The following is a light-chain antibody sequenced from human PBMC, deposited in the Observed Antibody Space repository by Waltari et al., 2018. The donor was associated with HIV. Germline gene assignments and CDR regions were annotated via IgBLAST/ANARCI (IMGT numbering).Light chain of an antibody. CDR3: TSYVSSASPE. V-gene: IGLV2-14*01. CDR1: SRDINYDNY. CDR2: EVT. J-gene: IGLJ3*02. Sequence: QSALPQPASVSGSPGQSITIPCTGTSRDINYDNYVHWYQHQPGKVPKVIISEVTKRPSGVSSRFSGSKSGNTASLTISGLQAEDEADYFCTSYVSSASPEFGGWTRLTVL.